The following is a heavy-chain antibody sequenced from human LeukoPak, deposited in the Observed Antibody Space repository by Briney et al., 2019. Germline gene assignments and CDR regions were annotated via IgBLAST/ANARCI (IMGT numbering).Heavy chain of an antibody. J-gene: IGHJ4*02. V-gene: IGHV3-74*01. D-gene: IGHD1-26*01. Sequence: GGSLRLSCAASGFTFSNYWMHWVRQAPGKGLVWVSRINSDGSSTSYADSVKGRFTISRDNAKNTLYLQMNSLRAEDTAVYYCASDRGGTYYEGNYWGQGTLVTVSS. CDR3: ASDRGGTYYEGNY. CDR2: INSDGSST. CDR1: GFTFSNYW.